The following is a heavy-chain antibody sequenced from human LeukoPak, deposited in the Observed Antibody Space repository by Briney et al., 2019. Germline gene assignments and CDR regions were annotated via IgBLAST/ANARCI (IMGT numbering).Heavy chain of an antibody. CDR3: AREYSSGWSQGFWFDP. CDR1: GYTFTSYG. Sequence: ASVKVSCKASGYTFTSYGISWVRQAPGQGLEWMGWINPNSGGTNYAQKFQGRVTMTRDTSISTAYMELSRLRSDDTAVYYCAREYSSGWSQGFWFDPWGQGTLVTVSS. D-gene: IGHD6-19*01. J-gene: IGHJ5*02. V-gene: IGHV1-2*02. CDR2: INPNSGGT.